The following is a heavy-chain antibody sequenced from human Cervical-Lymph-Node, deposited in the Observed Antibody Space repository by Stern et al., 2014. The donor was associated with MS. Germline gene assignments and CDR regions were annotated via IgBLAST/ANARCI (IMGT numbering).Heavy chain of an antibody. CDR1: RDTFSHYA. V-gene: IGHV1-69*06. CDR2: IIPGLGTT. J-gene: IGHJ5*02. CDR3: ARDQGDYGSGSDYSWFDP. D-gene: IGHD3-10*01. Sequence: VQLLESGDEVKQPGSSVKVSCKASRDTFSHYALSWVRQAPEQRLEWIGGIIPGLGTTSYAQKFQGRITISADTSTNTVYMKLSSLTSDDTAVYFCARDQGDYGSGSDYSWFDPWGQGTLVTVSS.